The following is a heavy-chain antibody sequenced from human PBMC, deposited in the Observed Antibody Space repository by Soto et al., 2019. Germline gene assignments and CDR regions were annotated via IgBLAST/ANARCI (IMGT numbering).Heavy chain of an antibody. CDR3: ARSNIVVVPAARGYFDY. V-gene: IGHV4-30-4*01. Sequence: TLSLTCTVSGGSISSGDYYWSWIRQPPGKGLEWIGYVYYSGSTYYNPSLKSRVTISVDTSKNQFSLKLSSATAADTALHYCARSNIVVVPAARGYFDYWGQGTLVTVSS. CDR1: GGSISSGDYY. J-gene: IGHJ4*02. D-gene: IGHD2-2*01. CDR2: VYYSGST.